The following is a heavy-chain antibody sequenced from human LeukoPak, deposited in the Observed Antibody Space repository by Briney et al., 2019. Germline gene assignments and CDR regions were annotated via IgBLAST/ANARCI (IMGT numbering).Heavy chain of an antibody. CDR1: GFSFVDYS. CDR3: VKDKGSSNGYYMEV. D-gene: IGHD4-11*01. CDR2: ISWGGLTT. V-gene: IGHV3-43D*03. J-gene: IGHJ6*03. Sequence: GGSLRLSCAAAGFSFVDYSMHWVRQAPGEGLEWVSFISWGGLTTKYYADSVKGRFTISRDNRKSFLYLQMDSLRPEDTALYYCVKDKGSSNGYYMEVWGTGTMVTVSS.